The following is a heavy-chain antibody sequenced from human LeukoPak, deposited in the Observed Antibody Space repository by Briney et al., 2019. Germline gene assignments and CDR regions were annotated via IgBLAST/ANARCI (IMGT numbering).Heavy chain of an antibody. D-gene: IGHD3-9*01. CDR3: ARHHPSLRYHDY. Sequence: SETLSLTCTVSGGSISSYYWSWIRQPPGEGLEWIGYIYYSGSTNYNPSLKSRVTISIDTSKNQFSLKLSSVTAADTAVYYCARHHPSLRYHDYWGQGTLVTVSS. V-gene: IGHV4-59*08. CDR2: IYYSGST. J-gene: IGHJ4*02. CDR1: GGSISSYY.